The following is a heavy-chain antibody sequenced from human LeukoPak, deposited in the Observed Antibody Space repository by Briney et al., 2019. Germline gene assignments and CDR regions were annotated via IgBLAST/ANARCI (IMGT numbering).Heavy chain of an antibody. Sequence: SLRLSFAASGFPFYYYAMHWGRPAPGKGLGGVSGIIWNSGSIGYSDSVKGRFTISRDNAKNSLYLQMNSLRAEDTALYYCAKAVAAAGPDYGGQGTLVTVS. J-gene: IGHJ4*02. CDR3: AKAVAAAGPDY. D-gene: IGHD6-13*01. CDR1: GFPFYYYA. CDR2: IIWNSGSI. V-gene: IGHV3-9*01.